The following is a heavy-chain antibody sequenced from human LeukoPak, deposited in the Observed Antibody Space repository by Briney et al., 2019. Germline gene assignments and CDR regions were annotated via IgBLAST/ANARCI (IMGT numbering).Heavy chain of an antibody. CDR2: MNPNSGNT. D-gene: IGHD3-22*01. J-gene: IGHJ3*02. V-gene: IGHV1-8*03. Sequence: ASVKVSCKASGYTFTSYDINWVRQATGQGLEWMGWMNPNSGNTGYAQKFQGRVTITRNTSISTAYMELSGLRSEDTAVYYCAKGYYYEGGIAFDIWGQGTMVTVSS. CDR3: AKGYYYEGGIAFDI. CDR1: GYTFTSYD.